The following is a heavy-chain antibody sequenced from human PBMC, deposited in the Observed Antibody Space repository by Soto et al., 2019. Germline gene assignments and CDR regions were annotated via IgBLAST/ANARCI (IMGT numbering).Heavy chain of an antibody. D-gene: IGHD1-1*01. J-gene: IGHJ6*03. CDR3: ARGSWDDVTGHFYMDV. Sequence: SQTLSLTCDISGDSVSSNIAAWNWIRQTPSRGLEWLGRTYYKSKWFINYAVSVKSRITVNPDTSKNQFSLQLNSVTPEDTAVYYCARGSWDDVTGHFYMDVWDKGTAVTVSS. CDR2: TYYKSKWFI. CDR1: GDSVSSNIAA. V-gene: IGHV6-1*01.